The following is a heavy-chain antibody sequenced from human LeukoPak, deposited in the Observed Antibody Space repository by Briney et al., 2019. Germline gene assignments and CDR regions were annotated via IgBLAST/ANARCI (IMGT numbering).Heavy chain of an antibody. V-gene: IGHV3-21*01. CDR2: ISSSSSYI. D-gene: IGHD2-21*02. CDR3: ARDGRCGGDCYAS. CDR1: GFIFSSYT. J-gene: IGHJ4*02. Sequence: PGAPLRLSCAASGFIFSSYTMNLVRPAPGKGLEWVSIISSSSSYIYYADSVKGRFTISTDNSKNALYLQMNSLRVEDTAVYYCARDGRCGGDCYASWGQGTLVTVSS.